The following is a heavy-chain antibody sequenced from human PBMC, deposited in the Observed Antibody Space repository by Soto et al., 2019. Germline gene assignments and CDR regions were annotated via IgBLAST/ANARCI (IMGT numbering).Heavy chain of an antibody. Sequence: QVQLVQSGAEVKKPGASVKVSCKASGYTFTSYAMHWVRQAPGQRLEWMGWINAGNGNTKYSQKFQGRVTITRDTSASTAYMELSSLRSEDTAVYYCARGAYYYDSSGYYPDYYYYGMDVWGQGTTVTVSS. CDR2: INAGNGNT. D-gene: IGHD3-22*01. CDR3: ARGAYYYDSSGYYPDYYYYGMDV. CDR1: GYTFTSYA. V-gene: IGHV1-3*01. J-gene: IGHJ6*02.